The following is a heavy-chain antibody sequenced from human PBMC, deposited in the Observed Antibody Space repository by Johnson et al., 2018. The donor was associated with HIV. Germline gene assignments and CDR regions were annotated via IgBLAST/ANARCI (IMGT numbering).Heavy chain of an antibody. CDR3: AREDGDSSSWAGAFDI. Sequence: VESGGGVVQPGRSLRLSCAASGFTFSSYGMHWVRQAPGKGLEWVAVIWYDGSNKYYADYVKGRFTISRDNSKNTLYLQMNSLRAEDTAVYYCAREDGDSSSWAGAFDIWGQGTMVTVSS. V-gene: IGHV3-33*01. CDR1: GFTFSSYG. CDR2: IWYDGSNK. J-gene: IGHJ3*02. D-gene: IGHD6-13*01.